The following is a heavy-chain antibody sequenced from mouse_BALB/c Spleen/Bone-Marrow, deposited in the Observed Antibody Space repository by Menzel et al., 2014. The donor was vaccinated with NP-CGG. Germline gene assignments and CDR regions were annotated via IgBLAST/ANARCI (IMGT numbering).Heavy chain of an antibody. CDR1: GYTFTSYW. D-gene: IGHD3-3*01. CDR3: ARGGLRYFDY. J-gene: IGHJ2*01. V-gene: IGHV1S41*01. CDR2: IAPGSGSP. Sequence: DLVKPGASVKLSCKASGYTFTSYWINWIKQRPGQGLEWIGRIAPGSGSPYYNERFKGKATLTEDTSTSTAYMQLSSLPSEDSAVYFCARGGLRYFDYWGQGTTLTVSP.